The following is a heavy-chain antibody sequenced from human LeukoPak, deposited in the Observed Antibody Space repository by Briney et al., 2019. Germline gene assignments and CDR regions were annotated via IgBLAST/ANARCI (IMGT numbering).Heavy chain of an antibody. CDR2: INPSGGST. V-gene: IGHV1-46*01. CDR3: ARAIRYYYDSSGYYLDY. J-gene: IGHJ4*02. Sequence: ASVKVSCKASGYTFTSYYMHWVRQAPGQGLEWMGIINPSGGSTSYAQKFQGRVTMTRDTSTSTVYMELSSLRSEDTAVYYCARAIRYYYDSSGYYLDYWGQGTLVTVSS. D-gene: IGHD3-22*01. CDR1: GYTFTSYY.